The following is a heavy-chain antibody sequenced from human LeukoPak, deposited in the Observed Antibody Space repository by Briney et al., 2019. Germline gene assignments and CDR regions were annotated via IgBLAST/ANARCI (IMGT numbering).Heavy chain of an antibody. Sequence: SETLSLTCTVSGGSMRVYYWSWLRQSPGKGLEWIGYIYDSETTNYNPSLKSRVTISVDLSRNHFSLRLTSVTAADTAVYYCARDGILVPGSHNWFDPWGQGTLVTVSS. V-gene: IGHV4-59*01. CDR2: IYDSETT. CDR1: GGSMRVYY. J-gene: IGHJ5*02. D-gene: IGHD2/OR15-2a*01. CDR3: ARDGILVPGSHNWFDP.